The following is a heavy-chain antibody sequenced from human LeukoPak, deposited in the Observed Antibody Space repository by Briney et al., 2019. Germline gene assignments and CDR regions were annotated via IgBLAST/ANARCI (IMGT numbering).Heavy chain of an antibody. CDR1: SGSISSYY. Sequence: PSETLSLTCTVSSGSISSYYWSWFRQPPGKGLEWIGYIYYSGSTNSNPSLKSRVTISVDTSKSQFSLKLSSVTAADTAVYYCARAQYYYDSSSKQPDLRPYYNYGMDVWGQGTTVTVS. D-gene: IGHD3-22*01. J-gene: IGHJ6*02. CDR2: IYYSGST. V-gene: IGHV4-59*01. CDR3: ARAQYYYDSSSKQPDLRPYYNYGMDV.